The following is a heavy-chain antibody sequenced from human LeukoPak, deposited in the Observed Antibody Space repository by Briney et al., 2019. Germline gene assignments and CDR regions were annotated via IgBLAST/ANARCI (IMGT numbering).Heavy chain of an antibody. J-gene: IGHJ4*02. CDR2: ISSSSSYI. V-gene: IGHV3-21*01. CDR1: GFTFSSYS. CDR3: ARAPCPIVGATKGDY. D-gene: IGHD1-26*01. Sequence: KAGGSLSLYCAASGFTFSSYSMNWLRQAPGQGLEWVSSISSSSSYIYYEDSVKGRFTIYRANAKNSLYLQRNSRGAEDMAGYYCARAPCPIVGATKGDYWGQGTLGTVSS.